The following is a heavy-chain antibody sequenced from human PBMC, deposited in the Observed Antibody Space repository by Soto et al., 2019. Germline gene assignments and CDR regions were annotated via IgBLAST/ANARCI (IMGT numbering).Heavy chain of an antibody. V-gene: IGHV3-64*01. CDR1: GFNFSNYE. Sequence: EAQLVESGGGLVQPGGSLRLSCAASGFNFSNYEMHWVRQAPGKGLEYVSGISNNGAHTDYAKSVKGRFTNSRDNSENTLYLQMGSLRAEDMPLYYCARRGYGSRWPNVYMDVWGKGTTVTVSS. D-gene: IGHD6-13*01. J-gene: IGHJ6*03. CDR2: ISNNGAHT. CDR3: ARRGYGSRWPNVYMDV.